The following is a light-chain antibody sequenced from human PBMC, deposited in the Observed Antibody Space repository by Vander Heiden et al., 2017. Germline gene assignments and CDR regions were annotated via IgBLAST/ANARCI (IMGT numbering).Light chain of an antibody. CDR2: WAS. V-gene: IGKV4-1*01. CDR3: QQYFSTPYT. CDR1: QSVLYSSNNKNY. Sequence: DIVMTQSPESLAVSLGERATINCKSSQSVLYSSNNKNYLAWYQQKPGQPPKLLIYWASTRESGVPDRFSGGGSGTDFTLTISSLQAADVAVYYCQQYFSTPYTFGQGTKLEIK. J-gene: IGKJ2*01.